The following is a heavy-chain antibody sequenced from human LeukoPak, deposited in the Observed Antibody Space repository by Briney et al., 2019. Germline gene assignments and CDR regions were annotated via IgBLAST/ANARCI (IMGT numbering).Heavy chain of an antibody. Sequence: GGSLRLSCAASGFTFSSYWMNWVRQAPGKGLEWVANIKQDGNEKYYVDSVKGRFTISRDNAKNSLYLQMNSLRAEDTAVYYCTKDPSQRHYGDYEVGGFDYWGQGTLVTVSS. J-gene: IGHJ4*02. CDR1: GFTFSSYW. CDR3: TKDPSQRHYGDYEVGGFDY. D-gene: IGHD4-17*01. V-gene: IGHV3-7*03. CDR2: IKQDGNEK.